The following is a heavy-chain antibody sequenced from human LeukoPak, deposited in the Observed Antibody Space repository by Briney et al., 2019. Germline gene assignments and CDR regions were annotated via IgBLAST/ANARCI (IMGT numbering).Heavy chain of an antibody. Sequence: PSETLSLTCTVSGGSTSSYYWSWIRQPPGKGLEWIGYIYYSGSTNYNPSLKSRVTISVDTSKNQFSLKLSSVTAADTAVYYCARGSNLVKWGQGTLVTVSS. D-gene: IGHD4-4*01. V-gene: IGHV4-59*08. CDR2: IYYSGST. CDR1: GGSTSSYY. J-gene: IGHJ4*02. CDR3: ARGSNLVK.